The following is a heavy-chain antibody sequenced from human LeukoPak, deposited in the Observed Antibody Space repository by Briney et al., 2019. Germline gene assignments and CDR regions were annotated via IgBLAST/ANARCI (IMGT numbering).Heavy chain of an antibody. J-gene: IGHJ3*02. D-gene: IGHD5-18*01. Sequence: ASMKVSCKASGYTFTAYYIHWVRQAPGRELEWMGWIYPASGGTSYAQKFQGRVTMTSDTSISTAYMELSRLRSDDTAVYFCARAGGGYSSGWGAFDIWGQGTMVTVSS. CDR2: IYPASGGT. V-gene: IGHV1-2*02. CDR3: ARAGGGYSSGWGAFDI. CDR1: GYTFTAYY.